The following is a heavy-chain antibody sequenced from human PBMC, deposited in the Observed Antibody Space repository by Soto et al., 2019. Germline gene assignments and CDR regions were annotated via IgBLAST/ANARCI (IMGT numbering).Heavy chain of an antibody. CDR3: ASHPIFGYDSSGYWYFDL. CDR1: GYTFTSYA. J-gene: IGHJ2*01. D-gene: IGHD3-22*01. CDR2: INAGNGNT. V-gene: IGHV1-3*01. Sequence: GASVKVSCKATGYTFTSYAMHWVRQAPGQRLEWMGWINAGNGNTKYSQKFQGRVTITRDTSASTAYMELSSLRSEDTAVYYCASHPIFGYDSSGYWYFDLWGRGTLVTVSS.